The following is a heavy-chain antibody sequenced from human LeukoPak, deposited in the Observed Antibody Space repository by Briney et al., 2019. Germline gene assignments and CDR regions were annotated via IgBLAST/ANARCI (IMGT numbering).Heavy chain of an antibody. J-gene: IGHJ4*02. CDR1: GGSFSGYY. Sequence: LETLSLTCAVYGGSFSGYYWSWIRQPPGKGLEWIGEINHSGSTNYNPSLKSRVTISVDTSKNQFSLKLSSVTAADTAVYYCARGRSSGWYRQRPFDYWGQGTLVTVSS. CDR2: INHSGST. D-gene: IGHD6-19*01. CDR3: ARGRSSGWYRQRPFDY. V-gene: IGHV4-34*01.